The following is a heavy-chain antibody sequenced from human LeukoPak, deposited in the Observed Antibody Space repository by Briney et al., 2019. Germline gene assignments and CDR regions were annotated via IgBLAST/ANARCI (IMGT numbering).Heavy chain of an antibody. J-gene: IGHJ5*02. CDR3: ARESGSSSSDSTSNWFDP. Sequence: GASVKVSCKASGYTFTGYYMHWVRQAPGQGLEWMGWINPNSGGTNYAQKFQGRVTMTRDTSISTAYMELSRLRSDDTAVYYCARESGSSSSDSTSNWFDPWGQGTLVTVSS. V-gene: IGHV1-2*02. CDR2: INPNSGGT. CDR1: GYTFTGYY. D-gene: IGHD6-6*01.